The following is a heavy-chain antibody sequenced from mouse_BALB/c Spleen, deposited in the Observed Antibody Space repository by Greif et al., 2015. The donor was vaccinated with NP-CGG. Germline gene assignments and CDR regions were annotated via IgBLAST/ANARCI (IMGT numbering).Heavy chain of an antibody. D-gene: IGHD1-1*01. CDR2: ISSGGGST. J-gene: IGHJ2*01. CDR1: GFAFSSYD. Sequence: EVQGVESGGGLVKPGGSLKLSCAASGFAFSSYDMSWVRQTPEKRLEWVAYISSGGGSTYYPDTVKGRFTISRDNAKNTLCLQMSSLKSEDTAMYYCARHYYGSSYSYWGQGTTLTVSS. V-gene: IGHV5-12-1*01. CDR3: ARHYYGSSYSY.